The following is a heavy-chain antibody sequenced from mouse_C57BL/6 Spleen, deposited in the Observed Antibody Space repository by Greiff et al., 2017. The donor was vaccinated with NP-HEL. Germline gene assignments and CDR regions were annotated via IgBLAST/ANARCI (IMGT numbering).Heavy chain of an antibody. V-gene: IGHV3-1*01. CDR3: ARGGQLSYFDY. Sequence: EVQLQQSGPGMVKPSQSLSLTCTVTGYSITSGYDWHWIRHFPGNKLEWMGYISYSGSTNYNPSLKSRISITHDTSKNHFFLKLNSVTTEDTATYYCARGGQLSYFDYWGQGTTLTVSS. CDR2: ISYSGST. J-gene: IGHJ2*01. CDR1: GYSITSGYD. D-gene: IGHD3-3*01.